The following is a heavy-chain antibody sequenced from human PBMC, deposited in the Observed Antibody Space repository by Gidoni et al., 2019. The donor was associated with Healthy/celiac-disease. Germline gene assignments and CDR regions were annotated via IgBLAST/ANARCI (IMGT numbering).Heavy chain of an antibody. CDR3: ARQSGYKGYYYYGMDV. CDR2: IYPGDSYT. CDR1: GYSLNSYW. J-gene: IGHJ6*02. Sequence: EVQLVQSGEEVKKPGEALKIPCKGSGYSLNSYWIGWVRQMPGKCLAWMVIIYPGDSYTSYIPSFQGQVTISADKSIITAYLQWSSLKASDTAMYYCARQSGYKGYYYYGMDVWGQGTTVTVSS. V-gene: IGHV5-51*01. D-gene: IGHD5-12*01.